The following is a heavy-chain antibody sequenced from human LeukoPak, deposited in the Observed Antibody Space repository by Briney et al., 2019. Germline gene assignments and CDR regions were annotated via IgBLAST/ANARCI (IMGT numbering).Heavy chain of an antibody. CDR2: INPSGGST. D-gene: IGHD4-17*01. Sequence: AASVKVSCKTSGYTFTSYYIHWVRQAPGQGLEWMGIINPSGGSTSYAQKFQGRVTMTRDTSTSTVYMYLSSLRSEDTAVYYCARDSLYGVVDYWGQGTLVTVSS. V-gene: IGHV1-46*01. J-gene: IGHJ4*02. CDR1: GYTFTSYY. CDR3: ARDSLYGVVDY.